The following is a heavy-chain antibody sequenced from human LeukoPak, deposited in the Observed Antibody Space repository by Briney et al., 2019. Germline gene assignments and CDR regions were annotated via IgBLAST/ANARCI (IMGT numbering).Heavy chain of an antibody. CDR3: AKISYGSGSYYPPGY. Sequence: GGSLRLSCAASGFTFSSYGMHWVRQAPGKGLEWVAFIRYDGSNKYYADSVKGRFTISRDNSKNTLFLQMNSLRTEDTAVYYCAKISYGSGSYYPPGYWGQGTLVTVSS. CDR1: GFTFSSYG. J-gene: IGHJ4*02. D-gene: IGHD3-10*01. V-gene: IGHV3-30*02. CDR2: IRYDGSNK.